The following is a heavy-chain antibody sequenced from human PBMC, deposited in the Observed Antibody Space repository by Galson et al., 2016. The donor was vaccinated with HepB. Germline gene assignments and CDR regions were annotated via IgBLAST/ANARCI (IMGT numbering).Heavy chain of an antibody. CDR1: GFTFDDYT. V-gene: IGHV3-43*01. Sequence: LRLSCAASGFTFDDYTMHWVRQSPGKGLEWVSLISWDGRSPSYADSVKGRFTISRDNTKNFLYLQMNSLRTEDTALYFCGKDWGSLWESSGKGMDVWGRGTTVTFSS. CDR3: GKDWGSLWESSGKGMDV. CDR2: ISWDGRSP. J-gene: IGHJ6*02. D-gene: IGHD3-10*01.